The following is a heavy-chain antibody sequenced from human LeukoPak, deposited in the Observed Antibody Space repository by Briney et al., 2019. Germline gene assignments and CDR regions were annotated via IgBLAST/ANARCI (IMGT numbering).Heavy chain of an antibody. CDR3: ARHAQRTGKDYYFDS. CDR1: GGSISNYY. V-gene: IGHV4-59*08. J-gene: IGHJ4*02. CDR2: ISGSGST. D-gene: IGHD1-14*01. Sequence: SETLSLTCIVSGGSISNYYWSWVRQPPGKGLEWIGYISGSGSTNYNPSLKSRVTLSVDRSGSQFSLKLNSVTAADTAVYFCARHAQRTGKDYYFDSWGQGTLVTVSS.